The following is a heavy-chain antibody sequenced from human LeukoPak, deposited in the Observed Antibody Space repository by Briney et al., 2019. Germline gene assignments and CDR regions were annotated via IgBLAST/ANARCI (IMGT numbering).Heavy chain of an antibody. CDR2: INHSGST. Sequence: SETLSLTCGVYGEPLCGYYWSWIRQTPGKGQEWIGEINHSGSTNYNPSLKSRVTISVDTSKNQFTLKLSSVTAADTAVYYCARGVQDYYDYMVVWGKGTRDTVSS. J-gene: IGHJ6*03. CDR1: GEPLCGYY. CDR3: ARGVQDYYDYMVV. D-gene: IGHD1-1*01. V-gene: IGHV4-34*01.